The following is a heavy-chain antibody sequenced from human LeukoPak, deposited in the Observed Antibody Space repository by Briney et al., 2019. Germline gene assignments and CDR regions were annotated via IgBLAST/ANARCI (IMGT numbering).Heavy chain of an antibody. V-gene: IGHV4-30-4*08. D-gene: IGHD4-17*01. CDR1: GGSISSGDYY. CDR2: IYYSGST. CDR3: AREGDGDYIFN. J-gene: IGHJ4*02. Sequence: SETLSLTCTVSGGSISSGDYYWSWIRQPPGKGLEWIGYIYYSGSTCYNPSLKSRVTISVDTSKNQFSLKLSSVTAADTAVYYCAREGDGDYIFNWGQGTLVTVSS.